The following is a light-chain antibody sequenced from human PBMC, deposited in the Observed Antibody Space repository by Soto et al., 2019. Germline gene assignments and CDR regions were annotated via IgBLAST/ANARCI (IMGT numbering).Light chain of an antibody. CDR2: DAS. J-gene: IGKJ1*01. CDR3: QHTRT. CDR1: QNINNW. V-gene: IGKV1-5*01. Sequence: DFQMTQSPSTLSASVGARVTITCRASQNINNWVAWYQQKPGKAPKFLIYDASTLQRGVSSRFSGSGFGTEFSLTINSLQPDDYGSYYCQHTRTFGQGTKVEVK.